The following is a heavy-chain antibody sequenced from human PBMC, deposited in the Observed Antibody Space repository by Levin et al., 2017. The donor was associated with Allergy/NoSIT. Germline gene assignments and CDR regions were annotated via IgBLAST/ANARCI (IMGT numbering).Heavy chain of an antibody. CDR3: ASGLEDILTGSAYYYMDV. D-gene: IGHD3-9*01. V-gene: IGHV4-34*01. J-gene: IGHJ6*03. CDR2: INHSGST. Sequence: SETLSLTCAVYGGSFSGYYWSWIRQPPGKGLEWIGEINHSGSTNYNPSLKSRVTISVDTSKNQFSLKLSSVTAADTAVYYCASGLEDILTGSAYYYMDVWGKGTTVTVSS. CDR1: GGSFSGYY.